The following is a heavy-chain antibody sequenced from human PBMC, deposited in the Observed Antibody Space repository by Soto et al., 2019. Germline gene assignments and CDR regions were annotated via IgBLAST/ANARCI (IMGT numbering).Heavy chain of an antibody. CDR3: AKDMFSYYDFWSGYYKFDY. Sequence: TGGSLRLSCAASGFTFSSYAMSWVRQAPGKGLEWVSAISGSGGSTYYADSVKGRFTISRDNSKNTLYLQMNSLRAEDTAVYYCAKDMFSYYDFWSGYYKFDYWGQGTLVTVS. D-gene: IGHD3-3*01. V-gene: IGHV3-23*01. CDR2: ISGSGGST. J-gene: IGHJ4*02. CDR1: GFTFSSYA.